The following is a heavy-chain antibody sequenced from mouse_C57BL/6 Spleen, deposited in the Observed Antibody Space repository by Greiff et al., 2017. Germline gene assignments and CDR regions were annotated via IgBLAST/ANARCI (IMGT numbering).Heavy chain of an antibody. D-gene: IGHD1-1*01. CDR2: FDPETGGT. J-gene: IGHJ3*01. Sequence: QVQLKASGAELVRPGASVTLSCKASGYTFTDYEMHWVKQTPVHGLEWIGAFDPETGGTAYNQKFKGKAILTADKSSSTAYMELRSLTSEDSAVYYCTRDYSFAYWGQGTLVTVSA. V-gene: IGHV1-15*01. CDR1: GYTFTDYE. CDR3: TRDYSFAY.